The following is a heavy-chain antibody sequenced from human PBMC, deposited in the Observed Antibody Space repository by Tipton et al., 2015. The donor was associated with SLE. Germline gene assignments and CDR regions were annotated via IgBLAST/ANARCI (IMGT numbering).Heavy chain of an antibody. J-gene: IGHJ4*02. Sequence: TLSLTCTVSGGYITGSSYYWGWIRQPPGKGLEWIGSKYYSGATYYNPSLRSRVTISVDTSKNQFSLTLSSVTAADTAVYYCARYDFDSGIDYWGQGSLVTVSS. CDR2: KYYSGAT. D-gene: IGHD3/OR15-3a*01. CDR1: GGYITGSSYY. CDR3: ARYDFDSGIDY. V-gene: IGHV4-39*01.